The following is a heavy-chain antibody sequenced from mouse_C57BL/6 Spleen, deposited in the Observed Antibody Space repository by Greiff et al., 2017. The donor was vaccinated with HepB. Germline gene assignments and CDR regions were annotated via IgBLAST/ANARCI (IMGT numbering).Heavy chain of an antibody. CDR1: GYAFTNYL. J-gene: IGHJ4*01. D-gene: IGHD1-2*01. CDR3: ARELRPGYAMDY. Sequence: QVQLQQSGAELVRPVTSVKVSCKASGYAFTNYLIEWVKQRPGQGLEWIGVINPGSGGTNYNEKFKGKATLTADKSSSTAYMQLSSLTSEDSAVYFCARELRPGYAMDYWGQGTSVTVSS. CDR2: INPGSGGT. V-gene: IGHV1-54*01.